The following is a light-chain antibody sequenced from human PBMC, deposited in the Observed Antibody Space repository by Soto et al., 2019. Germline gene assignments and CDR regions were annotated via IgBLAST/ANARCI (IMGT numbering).Light chain of an antibody. CDR1: LAIRNA. J-gene: IGKJ1*01. CDR3: LLDFGYFWA. CDR2: AAS. Sequence: ALQLTQSPSSLSASVGDRVIITCRASLAIRNALGWYPQKPGKVPKLLIYAASTLQSGVPSRFRGSESGTDFTLTISGLQPEDVATYCYLLDFGYFWAFGQGTKVEI. V-gene: IGKV1-6*01.